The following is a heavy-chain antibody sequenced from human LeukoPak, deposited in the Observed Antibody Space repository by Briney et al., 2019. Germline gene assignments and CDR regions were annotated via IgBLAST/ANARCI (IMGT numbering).Heavy chain of an antibody. Sequence: SETLSLTCTVSGGSISSSSYYWGCIRQPPGKGLEWIGTIYYSGSTYYNPSLKSRVTISVDTSKNQFSLRLSSVTAADTAVYYCARGITDYYDSNGLFDYWGQGTLVTVSS. V-gene: IGHV4-39*07. J-gene: IGHJ4*02. D-gene: IGHD3-22*01. CDR2: IYYSGST. CDR1: GGSISSSSYY. CDR3: ARGITDYYDSNGLFDY.